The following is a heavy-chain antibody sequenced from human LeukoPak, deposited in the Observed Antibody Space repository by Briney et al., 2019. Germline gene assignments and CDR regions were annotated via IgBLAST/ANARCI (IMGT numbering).Heavy chain of an antibody. Sequence: QTGRSLRLSCAGSGFTFGGYGMHWFRQTPGKGLEWVAVIAYDGSRAFYADSVKGRFTISRDNPKNTMSVQMDDLRAEDTAVYYCTRYNNDHFDYWGQGTLVTVSS. V-gene: IGHV3-33*01. D-gene: IGHD1-14*01. J-gene: IGHJ4*02. CDR2: IAYDGSRA. CDR3: TRYNNDHFDY. CDR1: GFTFGGYG.